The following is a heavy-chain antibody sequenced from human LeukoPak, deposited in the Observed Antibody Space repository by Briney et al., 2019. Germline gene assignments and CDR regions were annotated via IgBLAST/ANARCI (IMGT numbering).Heavy chain of an antibody. Sequence: GRSLRLSCATSGFTFSTYAMHWVRQAPGKGLEWVAVIWYDGSNDHHVDSVKGRFTISRDNPKNTLYLQMNSLRVEDTAVYYCAREVDCSGGRCYRGEFDYWGQGTLVTVSS. D-gene: IGHD2-15*01. CDR2: IWYDGSND. J-gene: IGHJ4*02. CDR1: GFTFSTYA. V-gene: IGHV3-33*01. CDR3: AREVDCSGGRCYRGEFDY.